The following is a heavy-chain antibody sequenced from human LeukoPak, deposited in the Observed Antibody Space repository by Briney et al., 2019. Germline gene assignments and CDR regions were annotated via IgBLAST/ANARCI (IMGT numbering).Heavy chain of an antibody. D-gene: IGHD3-10*01. V-gene: IGHV3-23*01. Sequence: GGSLRLSCAASGFPFAIHAMTRVRQAPGKGLEWVSGISGDGASTQYAESVKGQFTISRDNSQNTLFLQMNSLRVEDTAIYYCAKDSYVSGRPLHTFDVWGQGTMVTVSS. CDR3: AKDSYVSGRPLHTFDV. J-gene: IGHJ3*01. CDR1: GFPFAIHA. CDR2: ISGDGAST.